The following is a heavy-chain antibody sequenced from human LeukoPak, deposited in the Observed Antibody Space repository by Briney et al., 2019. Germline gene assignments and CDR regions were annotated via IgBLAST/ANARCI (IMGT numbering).Heavy chain of an antibody. D-gene: IGHD6-13*01. V-gene: IGHV3-9*01. J-gene: IGHJ4*02. CDR1: GFTFGNYA. Sequence: PGGSLRLSCAASGFTFGNYAMNWVRQVPGKGLEWVSSIGWNSVKIGYADSVKGRFTISRDNAKNSLYLQMNSLRPEDTAFYYCAKAAPGQQLVVDYFDYWGQGILVTVSS. CDR2: IGWNSVKI. CDR3: AKAAPGQQLVVDYFDY.